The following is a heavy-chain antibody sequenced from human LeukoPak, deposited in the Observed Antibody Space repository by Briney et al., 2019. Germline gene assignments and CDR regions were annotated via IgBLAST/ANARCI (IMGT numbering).Heavy chain of an antibody. CDR1: GGTFSNFG. Sequence: SVKVSCKASGGTFSNFGFSWVRQAPGQGLEWVGGIIPLFDTTHYAQKFQGRVTISADESMSTAYMELSSLSSEDTAVYYCARDNTDLVASDYWGQGTLVTVSS. J-gene: IGHJ4*02. D-gene: IGHD5-18*01. V-gene: IGHV1-69*13. CDR3: ARDNTDLVASDY. CDR2: IIPLFDTT.